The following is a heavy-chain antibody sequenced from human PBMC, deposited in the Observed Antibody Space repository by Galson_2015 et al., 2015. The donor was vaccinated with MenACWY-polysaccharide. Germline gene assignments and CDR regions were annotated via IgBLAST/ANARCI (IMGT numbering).Heavy chain of an antibody. Sequence: SLRLSCAASGFTFRNFGMHWVRQAPGKGLEWVAVMWYDGSSKYHADSVKGRFTISRDNSKNMLYLEMNSLRAEDTAVYYCARDRTANHDIDVWGQGTPVTVSS. CDR1: GFTFRNFG. J-gene: IGHJ4*01. CDR2: MWYDGSSK. D-gene: IGHD1/OR15-1a*01. V-gene: IGHV3-33*01. CDR3: ARDRTANHDIDV.